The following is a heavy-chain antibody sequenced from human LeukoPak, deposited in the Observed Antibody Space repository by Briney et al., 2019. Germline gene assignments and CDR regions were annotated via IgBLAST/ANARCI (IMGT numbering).Heavy chain of an antibody. J-gene: IGHJ3*02. Sequence: SVKVSCKASGGTFSSCAISWVRQAPGQGLEWMGGIIPIFGTANYAQKFQGRVTITADESTSTAYMELSSLRSEDTAVYYCARAPCSSTSCYRVDAFDIWGQGTMVTVSS. CDR3: ARAPCSSTSCYRVDAFDI. D-gene: IGHD2-2*01. V-gene: IGHV1-69*13. CDR2: IIPIFGTA. CDR1: GGTFSSCA.